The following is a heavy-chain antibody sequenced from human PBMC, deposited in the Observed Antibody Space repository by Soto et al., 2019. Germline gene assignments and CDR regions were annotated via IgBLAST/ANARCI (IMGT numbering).Heavy chain of an antibody. V-gene: IGHV1-46*01. CDR2: INPSGGST. Sequence: ASVKVSCKASGYTFTSYYMHWVRQAPGQGLEWMGIINPSGGSTSYAQKFQGRVTMTRDTSTSTVYMELSSLRSEDTAVYYCARGWCGDCYPSEDWFDPWGQGTLVTVSS. J-gene: IGHJ5*02. CDR3: ARGWCGDCYPSEDWFDP. D-gene: IGHD2-21*02. CDR1: GYTFTSYY.